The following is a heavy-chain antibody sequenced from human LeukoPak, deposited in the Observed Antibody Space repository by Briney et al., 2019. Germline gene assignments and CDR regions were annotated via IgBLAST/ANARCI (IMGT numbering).Heavy chain of an antibody. D-gene: IGHD2-2*01. CDR2: ISGSGGST. Sequence: PGGSLRLSCAVSGFTFSNYAINWVRQAPGKGLEWVSVISGSGGSTYYADSVKGRFTISRDNSKNTLYLKINSLRAEDTAVYYCAKDNGCSSTSCYRSYYYGMDVWGQGTTVTVSS. V-gene: IGHV3-23*01. CDR1: GFTFSNYA. J-gene: IGHJ6*02. CDR3: AKDNGCSSTSCYRSYYYGMDV.